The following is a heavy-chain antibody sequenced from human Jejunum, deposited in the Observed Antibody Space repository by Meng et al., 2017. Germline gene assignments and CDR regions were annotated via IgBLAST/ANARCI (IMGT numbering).Heavy chain of an antibody. CDR1: GYTFTSYD. V-gene: IGHV1-8*01. CDR2: MNPNSGNT. CDR3: ARLGGSGSYAFYHFGMDV. J-gene: IGHJ6*02. Sequence: ASVKVSCKASGYTFTSYDINWVRQATGQGLEWMGWMNPNSGNTGYAQKFRGRVTMTRDTSISTAYMELSSLRSEDTAVYYCARLGGSGSYAFYHFGMDVWGQGPTVTVS. D-gene: IGHD3-10*01.